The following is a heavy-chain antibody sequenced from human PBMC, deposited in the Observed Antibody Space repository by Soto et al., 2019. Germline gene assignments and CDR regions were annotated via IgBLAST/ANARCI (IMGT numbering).Heavy chain of an antibody. V-gene: IGHV4-39*01. CDR1: GGSVTNSSYY. CDR3: VSQRTTVPTQAYFDY. CDR2: VYYRGRS. Sequence: PSETLSLTCTVSGGSVTNSSYYWGWIRQSPGKGLEWIGSVYYRGRSYSKSSVKSRVTISVDTSKNRFSLSLNSVTASDTAVYFCVSQRTTVPTQAYFDYWGPVALVTV. D-gene: IGHD4-17*01. J-gene: IGHJ4*02.